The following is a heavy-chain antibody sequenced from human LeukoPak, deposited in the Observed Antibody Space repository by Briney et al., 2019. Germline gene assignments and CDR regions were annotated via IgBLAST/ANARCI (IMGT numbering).Heavy chain of an antibody. J-gene: IGHJ4*02. CDR1: GFTFSSYA. Sequence: GGSLRLSCAASGFTFSSYAMSWVRQTPGKGLEWVSTISGSGRSTYYADSVKGRFTISRDNAKNSLYLQMNSLRAEDTAVYYSARDGGWFGEFQPPYFDYWGQGTLVTVSS. V-gene: IGHV3-23*01. CDR3: ARDGGWFGEFQPPYFDY. CDR2: ISGSGRST. D-gene: IGHD3-10*01.